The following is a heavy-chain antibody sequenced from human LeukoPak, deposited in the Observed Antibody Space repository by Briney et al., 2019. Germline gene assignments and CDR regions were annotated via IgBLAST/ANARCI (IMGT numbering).Heavy chain of an antibody. D-gene: IGHD3-10*01. CDR3: ARGRLLWADGMDV. CDR2: INHSGRT. J-gene: IGHJ6*02. Sequence: PSETLSLTCAVYGGPFSGDYWSWIRQPPGKGLEWIGEINHSGRTNCNASLKSRVTISVDTSKNQFSLKLSSVTAADTAVYYCARGRLLWADGMDVWGQGTTVTVSS. V-gene: IGHV4-34*01. CDR1: GGPFSGDY.